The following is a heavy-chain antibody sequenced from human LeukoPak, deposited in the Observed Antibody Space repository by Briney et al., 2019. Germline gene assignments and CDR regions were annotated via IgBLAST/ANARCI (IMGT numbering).Heavy chain of an antibody. J-gene: IGHJ4*02. CDR1: GFTFSRYW. CDR2: IKEDGSEK. Sequence: PGGSLRLSCAASGFTFSRYWMNWVRQAPGKGLEWVASIKEDGSEKSYVDSVKGRFTISRDNAKNSLYLQVNSLRAEDTAVYYCVSCGTTTCIIRFDHWGQGTLVTVSS. D-gene: IGHD2-2*01. CDR3: VSCGTTTCIIRFDH. V-gene: IGHV3-7*01.